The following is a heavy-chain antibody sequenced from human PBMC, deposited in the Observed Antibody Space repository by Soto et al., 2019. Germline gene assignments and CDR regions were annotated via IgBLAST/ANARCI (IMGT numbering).Heavy chain of an antibody. CDR3: ASNSGSYESGY. D-gene: IGHD1-26*01. CDR1: GFTFSSYN. CDR2: IWYDGSKR. V-gene: IGHV3-33*01. J-gene: IGHJ4*02. Sequence: GSLRLSCAASGFTFSSYNIHWVRQAPGKGLEWVAVIWYDGSKRYYADSVKGRFTISRDNSKNTLYLQMNSLRAEDTAVYYCASNSGSYESGYWGQGTLVTVSS.